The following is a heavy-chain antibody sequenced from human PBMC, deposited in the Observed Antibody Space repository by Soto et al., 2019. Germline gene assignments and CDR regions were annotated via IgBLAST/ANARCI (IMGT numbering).Heavy chain of an antibody. CDR1: GYTFTSYY. Sequence: GASVKVSCKASGYTFTSYYMYWVRLAPGQGLEWMGIINPSAGTTKYAQKLQGWVTMTRDTSISTAYMELSRLRSDDTAVYYCARDIYGGYCSGGSCPPYYYYGMDVWGQGTTVTVSS. CDR2: INPSAGTT. J-gene: IGHJ6*02. V-gene: IGHV1-46*04. CDR3: ARDIYGGYCSGGSCPPYYYYGMDV. D-gene: IGHD2-15*01.